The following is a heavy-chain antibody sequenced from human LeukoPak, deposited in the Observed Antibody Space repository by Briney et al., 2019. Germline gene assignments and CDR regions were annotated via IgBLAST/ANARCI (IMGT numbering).Heavy chain of an antibody. Sequence: GGSLRLSCAASGFTFDDYGMSWVRQAPGKGLEWVSGINWNGGSTGYADSVKGRFTISRDNAKNSLYLQMNSLRAEDTALYYCARALDSTPYYDFWGGYYKIDYFDYWGQGTLVTVSS. V-gene: IGHV3-20*04. J-gene: IGHJ4*02. D-gene: IGHD3-3*01. CDR2: INWNGGST. CDR1: GFTFDDYG. CDR3: ARALDSTPYYDFWGGYYKIDYFDY.